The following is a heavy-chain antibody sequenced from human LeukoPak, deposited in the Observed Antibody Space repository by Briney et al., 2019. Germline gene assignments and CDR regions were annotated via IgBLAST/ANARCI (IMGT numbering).Heavy chain of an antibody. CDR1: GFTFDDYI. CDR2: INWSSGGI. V-gene: IGHV3-9*01. CDR3: AKDTSRSGYYYGMDA. J-gene: IGHJ6*02. D-gene: IGHD3-10*01. Sequence: SLRLSCAASGFTFDDYIMHWVRQAPGKGLEWVSGINWSSGGIGYADSVKGRFTISRDNAKNSLYLQMDTLRVEDTALYYCAKDTSRSGYYYGMDAWGQGTTVIVS.